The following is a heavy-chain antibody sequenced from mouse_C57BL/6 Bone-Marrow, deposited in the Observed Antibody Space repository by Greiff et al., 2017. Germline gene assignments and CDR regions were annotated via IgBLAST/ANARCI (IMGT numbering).Heavy chain of an antibody. CDR1: GYSFTGYY. V-gene: IGHV1-42*01. CDR3: ARGEVCDGYFAWFAY. D-gene: IGHD2-3*01. CDR2: INPSTGGT. Sequence: EVQLQQSGPELVKPGASVKISCKASGYSFTGYYMNWVKQSPEKSLEWIGEINPSTGGTTYNQKFKAKATLTVDKSSSTAYMQLKSLTSEDSAVYYCARGEVCDGYFAWFAYWGQGTLVTVSA. J-gene: IGHJ3*01.